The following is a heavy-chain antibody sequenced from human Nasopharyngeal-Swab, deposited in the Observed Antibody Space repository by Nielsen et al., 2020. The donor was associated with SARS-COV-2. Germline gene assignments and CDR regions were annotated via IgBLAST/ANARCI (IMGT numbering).Heavy chain of an antibody. CDR2: IYYSGST. J-gene: IGHJ3*02. V-gene: IGHV4-30-4*01. CDR1: GGSISSFDYY. CDR3: ARRAMRGPLGSFDI. Sequence: SETLSLTCTVSGGSISSFDYYWSWIRQPPGKGREWIGYIYYSGSTYYNPSLKSRVTISVDTSKNQFSLKLISVTAADTAVYYCARRAMRGPLGSFDIWGQGTMVTVSS. D-gene: IGHD2-2*01.